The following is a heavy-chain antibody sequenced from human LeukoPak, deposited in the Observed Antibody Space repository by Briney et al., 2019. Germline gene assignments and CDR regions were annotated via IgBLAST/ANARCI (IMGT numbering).Heavy chain of an antibody. Sequence: GGSLRLSCAASGFTFSSYWMHWVRQAPGKGLVWVSRINSDGSSTSYADSVKGRFTISGDNAKNTLYLQMNSLRAEDTAVYYCARDDSSGWWGADAFDIWGQGTMVTVSS. V-gene: IGHV3-74*01. D-gene: IGHD6-19*01. CDR2: INSDGSST. CDR1: GFTFSSYW. CDR3: ARDDSSGWWGADAFDI. J-gene: IGHJ3*02.